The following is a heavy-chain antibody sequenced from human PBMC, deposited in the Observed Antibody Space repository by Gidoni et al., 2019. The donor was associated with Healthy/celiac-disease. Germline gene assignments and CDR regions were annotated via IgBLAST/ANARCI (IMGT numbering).Heavy chain of an antibody. CDR1: GGSIRISSYY. Sequence: QLQLQESGPGLVKPSETLSLTCTVSGGSIRISSYYWGWIRQPPGKGLEWIGSIYYSGSTYYNPSLKSRVTISVDTSKNQFSLKLSSVTAADTAVYYCARLWVNWNLRYFDYWGQGTLVTVSS. CDR2: IYYSGST. J-gene: IGHJ4*02. CDR3: ARLWVNWNLRYFDY. V-gene: IGHV4-39*01. D-gene: IGHD1-7*01.